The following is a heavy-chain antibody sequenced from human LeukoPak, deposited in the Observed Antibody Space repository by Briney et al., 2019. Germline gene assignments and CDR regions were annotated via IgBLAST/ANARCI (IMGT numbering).Heavy chain of an antibody. D-gene: IGHD3-10*01. CDR2: IRSKANSYAT. CDR3: TRERLLWFGELFPRRYNWFDP. J-gene: IGHJ5*02. Sequence: GGSLRLSCAASGFTFSGSAMHWVRQASGKGLEWVGRIRSKANSYATAYAASVKGRFTISRDDSKNTAYLQMNSLKTEDTAVYYCTRERLLWFGELFPRRYNWFDPWGQGTLVTVSS. CDR1: GFTFSGSA. V-gene: IGHV3-73*01.